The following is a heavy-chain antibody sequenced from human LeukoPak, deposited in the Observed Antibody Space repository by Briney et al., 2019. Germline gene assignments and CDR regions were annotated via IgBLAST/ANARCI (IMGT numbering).Heavy chain of an antibody. V-gene: IGHV3-30*02. CDR1: GFTFSSYG. Sequence: GGSLRLSCAASGFTFSSYGMHWVRQAAGMGLEWVAFIPYDGSNKYYADSVKGRFTISRDNSKNTLYLQMNSLRAEDTAVYYCAKDAYGSSWYGPFDYWGQGTLVTVSS. CDR3: AKDAYGSSWYGPFDY. CDR2: IPYDGSNK. D-gene: IGHD6-13*01. J-gene: IGHJ4*02.